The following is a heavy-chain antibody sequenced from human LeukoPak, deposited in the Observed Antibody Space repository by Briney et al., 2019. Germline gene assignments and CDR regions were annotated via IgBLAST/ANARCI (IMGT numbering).Heavy chain of an antibody. CDR1: GFTFRNYG. CDR3: ARDDDYGGNNLDY. V-gene: IGHV3-30*02. Sequence: GGSLRLSCAASGFTFRNYGMHWVRRAPGKGLEWVALILYDGRKVYHADSVKGRFTISRDNSKNTLYLQMNSLRAEDTALYYCARDDDYGGNNLDYWGQGTLVTVSS. J-gene: IGHJ4*02. CDR2: ILYDGRKV. D-gene: IGHD4-23*01.